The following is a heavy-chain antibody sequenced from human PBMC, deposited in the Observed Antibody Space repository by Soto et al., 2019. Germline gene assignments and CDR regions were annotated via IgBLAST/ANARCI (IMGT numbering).Heavy chain of an antibody. CDR1: GGSISGYY. D-gene: IGHD3-10*01. V-gene: IGHV4-59*08. CDR2: IYSSGAA. CDR3: ARHYNSGTYPLDY. J-gene: IGHJ4*02. Sequence: ETLSLTCTVSGGSISGYYWGWLRQPPGKGLEYIGYIYSSGAANYNPSLKSRVTMSVDAPKNQLSLELNSVTAADTAVYYCARHYNSGTYPLDYWGQGTLVTVS.